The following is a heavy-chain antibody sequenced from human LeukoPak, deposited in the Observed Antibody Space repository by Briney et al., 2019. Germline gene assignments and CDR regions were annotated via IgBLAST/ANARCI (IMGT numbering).Heavy chain of an antibody. J-gene: IGHJ4*02. V-gene: IGHV3-23*01. D-gene: IGHD3-10*01. CDR2: ISGSGGST. CDR1: GFTFSSYA. Sequence: PGGSLRLSCAASGFTFSSYAMSWVRQAPGPGLEWVSAISGSGGSTYYADSVKGRFTIFSDNSTNTLFLQMKSLRAEDTAVYYCAKDTQPFTMVRGGLDYWGQGTLVTVSS. CDR3: AKDTQPFTMVRGGLDY.